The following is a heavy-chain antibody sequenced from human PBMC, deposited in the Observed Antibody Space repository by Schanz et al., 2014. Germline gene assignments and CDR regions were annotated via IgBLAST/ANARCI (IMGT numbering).Heavy chain of an antibody. D-gene: IGHD3-3*01. CDR2: ISRDGTTS. CDR1: GFIFNDYY. CDR3: ARDKGGYYPFDY. Sequence: QVQLVESGGGLVKPGGSLRLSCAASGFIFNDYYMNWIRQAPRKGLEWLSYISRDGTTSYYADSVKGRFTISRDNAKNSLYLEMTSLRGEDTAVYYCARDKGGYYPFDYWGRGTLVTVSS. V-gene: IGHV3-11*01. J-gene: IGHJ4*02.